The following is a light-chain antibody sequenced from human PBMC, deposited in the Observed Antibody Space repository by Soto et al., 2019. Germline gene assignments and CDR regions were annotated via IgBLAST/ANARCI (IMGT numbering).Light chain of an antibody. J-gene: IGKJ2*01. CDR3: QQYGSSPRT. Sequence: EIVLTQSPGTLSLSPGERATLSCRASQSVRSIYLAWYQQKPGQAPRLLIYGASSRATGIPDRFSGSGSGTDFTLTISRLEPEDFAVYYCQQYGSSPRTFGQGTKLEIK. CDR1: QSVRSIY. CDR2: GAS. V-gene: IGKV3-20*01.